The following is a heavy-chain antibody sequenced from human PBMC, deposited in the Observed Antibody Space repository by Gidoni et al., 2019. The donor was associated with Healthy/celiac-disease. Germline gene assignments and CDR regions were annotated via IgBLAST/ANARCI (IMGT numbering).Heavy chain of an antibody. CDR2: FDPEDGET. J-gene: IGHJ6*02. CDR1: GYTLTELS. CDR3: ATEGGMVRGVKDYYYGMDV. Sequence: QVQLVQSGAEVKQPGASVKVSCKFSGYTLTELSMHWVRQAPGKGLEWMGGFDPEDGETIYAQKFQGRVTMTEDTSTDTAYMELSSLRSEDTAVYYCATEGGMVRGVKDYYYGMDVWGQGTTVTVSS. V-gene: IGHV1-24*01. D-gene: IGHD3-10*01.